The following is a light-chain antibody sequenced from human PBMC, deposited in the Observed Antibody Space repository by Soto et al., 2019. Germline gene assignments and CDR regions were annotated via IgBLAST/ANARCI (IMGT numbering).Light chain of an antibody. V-gene: IGKV1-8*01. CDR1: QDIGNY. CDR3: QQYYLYPRT. J-gene: IGKJ1*01. CDR2: GSS. Sequence: AIRVTQSPSSFSASTGDRVTITCRASQDIGNYLAWYQQKPGKAPELLIYGSSTLHDGVPSRFSGSGSGTDFTLTISRLQSEDFATYYCQQYYLYPRTFGQGTKAE.